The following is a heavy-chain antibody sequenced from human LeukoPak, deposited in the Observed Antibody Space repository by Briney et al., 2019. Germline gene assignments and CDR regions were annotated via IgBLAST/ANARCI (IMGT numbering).Heavy chain of an antibody. CDR2: INPNSGGT. V-gene: IGHV1-2*02. J-gene: IGHJ6*03. D-gene: IGHD3-10*01. Sequence: GASVKVSCKASGYTFTGYYMHWVRQAPGQGLEWMGWINPNSGGTNYAQKFQGRVTMTRDTSIGTAYMELSRLRSDDTAVYYCAGSMYGSGSYLAYYYYMDVWGKGTTVTVSS. CDR1: GYTFTGYY. CDR3: AGSMYGSGSYLAYYYYMDV.